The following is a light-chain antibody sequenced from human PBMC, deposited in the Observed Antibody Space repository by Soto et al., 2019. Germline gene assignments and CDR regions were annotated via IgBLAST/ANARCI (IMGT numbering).Light chain of an antibody. CDR2: EAS. J-gene: IGKJ2*01. CDR3: QKYNSFPHT. Sequence: DIQMTQSPSTLSASVGDRVTITCRASQSINNWLAWYQQKTGKAPKLLIYEASSLESGVPSRFSGSGSGTEFTLIIRSLQPDDFATYYCQKYNSFPHTFGQGTKLEIK. CDR1: QSINNW. V-gene: IGKV1-5*01.